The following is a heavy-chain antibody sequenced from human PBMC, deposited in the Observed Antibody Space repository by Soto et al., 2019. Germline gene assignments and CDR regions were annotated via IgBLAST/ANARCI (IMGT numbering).Heavy chain of an antibody. CDR1: GGSISSGGYS. CDR3: ARVAYCGGDCYRGFDP. CDR2: IYHSGST. Sequence: QLQLQESGSGLVKPSQTLSLTCAVSGGSISSGGYSWSWIRQPPGKGPEWIGYIYHSGSTYYNPSLKSRVTISVDRSKNQFSLKLSSVTAADTAVYYCARVAYCGGDCYRGFDPWGQGTLVTVSS. V-gene: IGHV4-30-2*01. D-gene: IGHD2-21*02. J-gene: IGHJ5*02.